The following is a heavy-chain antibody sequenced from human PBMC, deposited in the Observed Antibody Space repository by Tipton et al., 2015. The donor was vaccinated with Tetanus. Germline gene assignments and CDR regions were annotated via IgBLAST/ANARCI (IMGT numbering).Heavy chain of an antibody. CDR3: ARANYDLPNKGPFDF. Sequence: TLSLTCSVSGVSINNYYWNWIRQPPGKGLEWLAYISPSGRSNSNYSLKSRITISQDKSMNQFSLKLTSVTAADTAVYYCARANYDLPNKGPFDFWGQGILVLVSS. V-gene: IGHV4-59*01. CDR1: GVSINNYY. J-gene: IGHJ4*02. CDR2: ISPSGRS. D-gene: IGHD3-3*01.